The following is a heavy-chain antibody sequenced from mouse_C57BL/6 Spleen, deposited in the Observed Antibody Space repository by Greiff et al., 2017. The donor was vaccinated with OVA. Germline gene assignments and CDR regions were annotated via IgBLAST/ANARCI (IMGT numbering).Heavy chain of an antibody. D-gene: IGHD4-1*01. V-gene: IGHV1-22*01. CDR3: ARSGTGTSWYFDV. CDR1: GYTFTDYN. Sequence: EVKLQESGPELVKPGASVKMSCKASGYTFTDYNMHWVKQSHGKSLEWIGYINPNNGGTSYNQKFKGKATLTVNKSSSTAYMELRSLTSEDSAVYYCARSGTGTSWYFDVWGTGTTVTVSS. J-gene: IGHJ1*03. CDR2: INPNNGGT.